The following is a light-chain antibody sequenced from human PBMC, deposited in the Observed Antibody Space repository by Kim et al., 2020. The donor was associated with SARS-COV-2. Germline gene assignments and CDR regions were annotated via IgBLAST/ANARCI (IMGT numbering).Light chain of an antibody. Sequence: SVTISCTGTSSDVGGYNYVSWYQQHPGKAPKLMIYEGSKRPSGVPERFSGSKSGNTASLTVSGLQAEDEADYYCSSYAGSNNSWVFGGGTQLTVL. CDR3: SSYAGSNNSWV. J-gene: IGLJ3*02. CDR1: SSDVGGYNY. CDR2: EGS. V-gene: IGLV2-8*01.